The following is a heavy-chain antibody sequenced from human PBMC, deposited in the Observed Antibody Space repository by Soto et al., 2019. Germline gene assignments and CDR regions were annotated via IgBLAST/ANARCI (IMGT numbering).Heavy chain of an antibody. D-gene: IGHD3-22*01. V-gene: IGHV4-34*01. Sequence: KPSETLSLTCAVYGGSFSGHSWTWIRQSPGKGLEWIGDINHSGRVNYSPSLKSRVTISLDTSKNQFSLTLSVVTAADTAMYYCSTRAYDTNGYYRFDPWGQGTLVTAPQ. CDR1: GGSFSGHS. J-gene: IGHJ5*01. CDR3: STRAYDTNGYYRFDP. CDR2: INHSGRV.